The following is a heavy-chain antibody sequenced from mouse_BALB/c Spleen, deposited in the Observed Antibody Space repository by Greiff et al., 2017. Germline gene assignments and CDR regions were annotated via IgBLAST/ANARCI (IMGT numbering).Heavy chain of an antibody. CDR3: AIIYYDYELDY. CDR2: IWGGGST. V-gene: IGHV2-6-4*01. D-gene: IGHD2-4*01. J-gene: IGHJ4*01. CDR1: GFSLSSYS. Sequence: VQLQESGPGLVAPSQSLSITCTVSGFSLSSYSVHWVRQPPGKGLEWLGMIWGGGSTDYNSALKSRLSISKDNSTSQVFLKMNSQQTDDTARYYCAIIYYDYELDYWGQGTSVTVSS.